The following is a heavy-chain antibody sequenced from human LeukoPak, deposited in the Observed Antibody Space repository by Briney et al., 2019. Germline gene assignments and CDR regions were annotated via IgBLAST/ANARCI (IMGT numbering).Heavy chain of an antibody. D-gene: IGHD2-2*01. V-gene: IGHV3-48*03. J-gene: IGHJ3*02. CDR2: ISSSGSTI. CDR1: GFTFSSHE. Sequence: PGGSLRLSCAASGFTFSSHEMNWVRQAPGKGLEWVSYISSSGSTIYYADSVKGRFTISRDNAKNSLYLQMNSLRAEDTAVYYCAVVVVPAAELVPDAFDIWGQGTMVTVSS. CDR3: AVVVVPAAELVPDAFDI.